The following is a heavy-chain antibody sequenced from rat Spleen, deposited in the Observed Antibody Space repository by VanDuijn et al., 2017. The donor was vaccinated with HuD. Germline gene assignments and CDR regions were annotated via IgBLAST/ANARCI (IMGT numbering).Heavy chain of an antibody. CDR3: ARGDSSSDY. D-gene: IGHD1-2*01. CDR2: ISYDGSST. J-gene: IGHJ2*01. Sequence: EVQLVESGGGLVQPGRSLKLSCAASGFTFSDYNMAWVRQAPKKGLEWVATISYDGSSTYYRDSVKGRFTISRDNAKSTLYLQMDSLRSEDTATYYCARGDSSSDYWGQGVMVTVSS. V-gene: IGHV5-7*01. CDR1: GFTFSDYN.